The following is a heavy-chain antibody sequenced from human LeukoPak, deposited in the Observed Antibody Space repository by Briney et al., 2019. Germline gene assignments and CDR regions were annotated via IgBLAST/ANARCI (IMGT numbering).Heavy chain of an antibody. CDR1: GFTFSSYA. J-gene: IGHJ4*02. CDR2: ISGSGGST. CDR3: AKEKAAYCSSTSCFDGYYY. V-gene: IGHV3-23*01. D-gene: IGHD2-2*01. Sequence: PGGSLRLSCAASGFTFSSYAMSWVRQAPGKGLEWVSAISGSGGSTYYADSVKGRFSISRDNSKNTLYLQLNSLRAEDTAVYYCAKEKAAYCSSTSCFDGYYYWGQGTLVTVSS.